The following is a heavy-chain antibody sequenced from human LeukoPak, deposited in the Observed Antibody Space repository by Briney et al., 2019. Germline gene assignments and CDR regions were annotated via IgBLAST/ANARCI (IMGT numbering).Heavy chain of an antibody. CDR1: GFTFSSYA. J-gene: IGHJ5*02. CDR2: ISYDGSNK. CDR3: ARAGIAAAGTRWFDP. Sequence: GGSLRLSCAASGFTFSSYAMHWVRQAPGKGLEWVAVISYDGSNKYYADSVKGPFTISRDNSKNTLYLQMNSLRAEDTAVYYCARAGIAAAGTRWFDPWGQGTLVTVSS. V-gene: IGHV3-30*04. D-gene: IGHD6-13*01.